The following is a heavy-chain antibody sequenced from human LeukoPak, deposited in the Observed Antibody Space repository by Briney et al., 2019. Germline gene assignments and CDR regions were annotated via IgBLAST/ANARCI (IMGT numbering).Heavy chain of an antibody. CDR3: ATLRIGA. CDR1: GGSFSGYY. V-gene: IGHV4-34*01. Sequence: SETLSLTCALYGGSFSGYYWSWIRQPPGKGLEWIGEINHSGSTNYNPSLKSRVTISVDTSKNQFSLKLSSVTAADTAVYYCATLRIGAWGQGTTVTVSS. D-gene: IGHD3-3*01. CDR2: INHSGST. J-gene: IGHJ6*02.